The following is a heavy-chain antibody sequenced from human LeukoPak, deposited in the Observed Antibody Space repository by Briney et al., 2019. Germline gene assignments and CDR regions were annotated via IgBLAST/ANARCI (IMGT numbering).Heavy chain of an antibody. J-gene: IGHJ6*02. Sequence: QTGGSLRLSCAASGFTFSSYAMSWVRQAPGKGLEWVSGISGSGGSTYYADSVKGRFTISRDNSKNTLYLQMNSLRAEDTAVYYCARDLAYSSSWYYYYGMDVWGQGTTVTVSS. CDR2: ISGSGGST. D-gene: IGHD6-13*01. CDR1: GFTFSSYA. V-gene: IGHV3-23*01. CDR3: ARDLAYSSSWYYYYGMDV.